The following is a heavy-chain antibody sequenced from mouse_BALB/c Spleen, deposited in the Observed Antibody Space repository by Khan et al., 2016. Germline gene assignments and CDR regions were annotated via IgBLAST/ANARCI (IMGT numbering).Heavy chain of an antibody. CDR1: GFNIKDTY. V-gene: IGHV14-3*02. D-gene: IGHD1-2*01. CDR3: ARGLHYYGYEAMDY. J-gene: IGHJ4*01. Sequence: VQLQQSGAELVKPGASVKLSCTASGFNIKDTYMHWVKQRPEQGLEWIGRIDPANGNTKYDPKFQGKATITADTSSNTAYLQLSSLTSEDTAVYYCARGLHYYGYEAMDYWGQGTSVTVSS. CDR2: IDPANGNT.